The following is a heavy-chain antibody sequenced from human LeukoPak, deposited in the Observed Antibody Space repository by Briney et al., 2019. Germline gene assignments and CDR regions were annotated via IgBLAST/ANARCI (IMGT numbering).Heavy chain of an antibody. D-gene: IGHD4-17*01. CDR3: AAAVEGLRGDY. CDR1: GYSISTGYY. J-gene: IGHJ4*02. V-gene: IGHV4-38-2*02. Sequence: SETLSLTCTVSGYSISTGYYWGWIRQPPGKGLEWIGSIYRSGSTYYNPSLKSRVTISVDTSKNQFSLKLNSVTAADTAVYYCAAAVEGLRGDYWGQGTLVTVSS. CDR2: IYRSGST.